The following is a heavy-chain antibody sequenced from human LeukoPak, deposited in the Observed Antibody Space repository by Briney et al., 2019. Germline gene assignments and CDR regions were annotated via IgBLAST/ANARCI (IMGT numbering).Heavy chain of an antibody. CDR3: ASCYGSGKPRYYYMDV. Sequence: GGSLRLSCAASGFTFSDYYMSWIRQAPGKGLEWVSYISSSGSTIYYADSVKGRFTISRDNAKNSLYLQMNSLRAEDTAVYYCASCYGSGKPRYYYMDVWGKGTTVTISS. D-gene: IGHD3-10*01. CDR2: ISSSGSTI. J-gene: IGHJ6*03. V-gene: IGHV3-11*04. CDR1: GFTFSDYY.